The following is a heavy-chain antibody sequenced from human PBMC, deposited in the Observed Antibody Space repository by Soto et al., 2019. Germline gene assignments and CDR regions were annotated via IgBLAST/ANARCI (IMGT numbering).Heavy chain of an antibody. CDR3: ARDQYYYDSSGYYRGGAAFDI. Sequence: QVQLVQSGAAVKKPGSSVKVSCKASGGTFSSYAISWVRQAPGQGLEWMGGIIPIFGTANYAQKFQGRVTITADESTSTAYMELSSLRSEDTAVYYCARDQYYYDSSGYYRGGAAFDIWGQGTMVTVSS. V-gene: IGHV1-69*12. CDR2: IIPIFGTA. D-gene: IGHD3-22*01. J-gene: IGHJ3*02. CDR1: GGTFSSYA.